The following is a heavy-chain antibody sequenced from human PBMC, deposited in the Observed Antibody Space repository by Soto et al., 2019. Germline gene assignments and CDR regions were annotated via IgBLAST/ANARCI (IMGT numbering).Heavy chain of an antibody. Sequence: GGSLRLSCAASGFTFSNAWISWVRQAPGKGLEWVSAISGSGGSTYYADSVKGRFTISRDNSKNTLYLQMNSLRAEDTAVYYCAKVVEDIVVRSAFDIWGQGTMVTVSS. J-gene: IGHJ3*02. CDR1: GFTFSNAW. CDR3: AKVVEDIVVRSAFDI. CDR2: ISGSGGST. V-gene: IGHV3-23*01. D-gene: IGHD2-15*01.